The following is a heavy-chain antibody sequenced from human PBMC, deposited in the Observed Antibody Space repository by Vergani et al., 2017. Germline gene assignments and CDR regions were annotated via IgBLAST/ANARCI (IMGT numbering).Heavy chain of an antibody. D-gene: IGHD4-17*01. CDR3: ARGGVYGDYGYYYGMDV. CDR2: IYYSGST. V-gene: IGHV4-34*11. J-gene: IGHJ6*02. CDR1: GGSFSGYY. Sequence: QVQLQQWGAGLLKPSETLSLTCAVYGGSFSGYYWSWIRQPPGKGLEWIGYIYYSGSTNYNPSLKSRVTISVDTSKNQFSLKLSSVTAADTAVYYCARGGVYGDYGYYYGMDVWGQGTTVTVSS.